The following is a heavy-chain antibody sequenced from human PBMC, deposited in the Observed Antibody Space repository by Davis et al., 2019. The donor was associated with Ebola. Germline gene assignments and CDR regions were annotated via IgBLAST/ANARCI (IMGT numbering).Heavy chain of an antibody. Sequence: GESLKISCAASGFTFSSYGMHWVRQAPGKGLEWVAVIRYDGSNKYYADSVKGRFTISRDNSKNTLYLQMNSLRAEDTAVYYCARETGYSSSWSDNWFDPWGQGTLVTVSS. CDR1: GFTFSSYG. D-gene: IGHD6-13*01. J-gene: IGHJ5*02. CDR3: ARETGYSSSWSDNWFDP. CDR2: IRYDGSNK. V-gene: IGHV3-33*01.